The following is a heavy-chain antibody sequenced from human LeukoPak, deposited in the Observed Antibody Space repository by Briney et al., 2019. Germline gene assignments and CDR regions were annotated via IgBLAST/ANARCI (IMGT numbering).Heavy chain of an antibody. D-gene: IGHD3-10*02. Sequence: GGSLRLSCAASGFTFSSYSMNWVRQAPGKGLEWVSLIYRDGRTYYADSVKGRFTISRDNAKNSLYLQMNSLRAEDTAVYYCAELGITMIGGVWGKGTTVTISS. V-gene: IGHV3-21*01. CDR2: IYRDGRT. J-gene: IGHJ6*04. CDR1: GFTFSSYS. CDR3: AELGITMIGGV.